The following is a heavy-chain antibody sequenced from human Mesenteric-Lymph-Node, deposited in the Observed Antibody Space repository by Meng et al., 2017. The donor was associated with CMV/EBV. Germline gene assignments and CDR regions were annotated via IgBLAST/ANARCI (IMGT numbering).Heavy chain of an antibody. V-gene: IGHV3-74*03. J-gene: IGHJ5*02. CDR1: GFTVNFND. D-gene: IGHD6-19*01. CDR3: ATGYSSGWHPLIDL. CDR2: INTDGSTA. Sequence: GVLKISCEVSGFTVNFNDMTWVRQAPGKGLVWVSRINTDGSTATYADSVKGRFFISRDNAKNTLYLQMDSLRAEDTAVYYCATGYSSGWHPLIDLWGQGTLVTVSS.